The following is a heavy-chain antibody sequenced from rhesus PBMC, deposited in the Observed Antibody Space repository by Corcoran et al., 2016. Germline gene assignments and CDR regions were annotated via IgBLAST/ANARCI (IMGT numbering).Heavy chain of an antibody. CDR3: ARSYYNIWTGFSAFDF. D-gene: IGHD3-3*01. CDR1: GGSFSGYY. Sequence: QVQLQESGPGLVKPSETLSLTCAVSGGSFSGYYWGWIRQPPGKGLEWIGYISGSGGGPAYTPSRKSRVTISTDTSKNQFSLKLSSVTAADTAVYYCARSYYNIWTGFSAFDFWGQGLRVTVSS. J-gene: IGHJ3*01. V-gene: IGHV4-165*01. CDR2: ISGSGGGP.